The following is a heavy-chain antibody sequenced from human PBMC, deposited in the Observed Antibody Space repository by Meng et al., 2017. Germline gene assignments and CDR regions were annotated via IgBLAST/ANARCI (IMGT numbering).Heavy chain of an antibody. J-gene: IGHJ4*02. Sequence: QVQLVQSGAEVKKPGASVKVSCKASGYTFTGYYMHWVRQAPGQGLEWMAVIWYDGSNKYYADSVKGRFTISRDNSKNTLYLQMNSLRAEDTAVYYCARVVYSSGWSFDYWGQGTLVTVSS. CDR1: GYTFTGYY. V-gene: IGHV3-33*01. CDR2: IWYDGSNK. D-gene: IGHD6-19*01. CDR3: ARVVYSSGWSFDY.